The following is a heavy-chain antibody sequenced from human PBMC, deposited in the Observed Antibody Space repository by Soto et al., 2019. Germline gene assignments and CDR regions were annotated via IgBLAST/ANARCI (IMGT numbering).Heavy chain of an antibody. CDR2: IWYDGSNN. Sequence: PGGSLRLSCAASGFTLSSNGMHWVRQAPGKGLEWVAVIWYDGSNNYYADSVEGRFTISRDNSANTLYLHMNSRRAEDSALYYCARDTYTHCTSTSCYTACYYFYGMDVWGQGTTVTVSS. CDR1: GFTLSSNG. CDR3: ARDTYTHCTSTSCYTACYYFYGMDV. D-gene: IGHD2-2*02. V-gene: IGHV3-33*01. J-gene: IGHJ6*02.